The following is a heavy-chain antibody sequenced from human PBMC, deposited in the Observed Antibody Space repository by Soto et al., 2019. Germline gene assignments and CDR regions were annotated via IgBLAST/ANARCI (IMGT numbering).Heavy chain of an antibody. Sequence: GSLRLSCAASGFTFSSYSMNWVRQAPGKGLEWVSYISSSSSTIYYADSVKGRFTISRDNAKNSLYLQMNSLRAEDTAVYYCARDQICGGSCYNYYYYYYMDVWGKGTTVTVSS. CDR3: ARDQICGGSCYNYYYYYYMDV. D-gene: IGHD2-15*01. CDR1: GFTFSSYS. CDR2: ISSSSSTI. J-gene: IGHJ6*03. V-gene: IGHV3-48*01.